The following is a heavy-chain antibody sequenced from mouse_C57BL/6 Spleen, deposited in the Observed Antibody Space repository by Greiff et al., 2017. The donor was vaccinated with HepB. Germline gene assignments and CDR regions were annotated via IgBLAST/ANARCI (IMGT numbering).Heavy chain of an antibody. CDR3: ARRRYDYDGDYFDY. D-gene: IGHD2-4*01. CDR2: ISSGGSYT. V-gene: IGHV5-6*02. J-gene: IGHJ2*01. CDR1: GFTFSSYG. Sequence: EVKVVESGGDLVKPGGSLKLSCAASGFTFSSYGMSWVRQTPDKRLEWVATISSGGSYTYYPDSVKGRFTISRDNAKNTLYLQMSSLKSEDTAMYYCARRRYDYDGDYFDYWGQGTTLTVSS.